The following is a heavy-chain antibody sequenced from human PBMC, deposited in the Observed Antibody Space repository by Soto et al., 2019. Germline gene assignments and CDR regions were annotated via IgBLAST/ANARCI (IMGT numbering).Heavy chain of an antibody. Sequence: EVQLVESGGGLVQPGGSLRLSCAASGFTFSSYEMNWVRQAPGKGLEWVSNISSSGSSIYYADSVKGRFTISRDNAKNSLYLQMNSLRAEDTAVYYCARDLIMTSVTPPPQSFDPWGQGTLVTVSS. CDR3: ARDLIMTSVTPPPQSFDP. J-gene: IGHJ5*02. CDR2: ISSSGSSI. D-gene: IGHD4-17*01. CDR1: GFTFSSYE. V-gene: IGHV3-48*03.